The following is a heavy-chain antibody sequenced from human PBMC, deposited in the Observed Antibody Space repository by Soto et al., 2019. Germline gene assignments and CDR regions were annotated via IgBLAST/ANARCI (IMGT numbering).Heavy chain of an antibody. CDR2: IYYSGST. V-gene: IGHV4-39*01. J-gene: IGHJ4*02. CDR1: GGSISSSSYY. CDR3: ARQIVGATTDFDY. Sequence: KTSETLSLTCTVSGGSISSSSYYWGWIRQPPGKGLEWIGSIYYSGSTYYNPSLKSRVTISVDTSKNQFSLKLSSVTAADTAVYYCARQIVGATTDFDYWGQGTLVTVSS. D-gene: IGHD1-26*01.